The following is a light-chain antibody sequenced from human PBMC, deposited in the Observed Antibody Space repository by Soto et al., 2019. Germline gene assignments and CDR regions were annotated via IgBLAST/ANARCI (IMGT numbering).Light chain of an antibody. V-gene: IGKV3-11*01. CDR2: DAS. Sequence: EIVLTQSPATLSLSPGERATLSCRASQSVSSYLAWYQQKPGQAPRLLIYDASNRATGIPVRFSGSGSGTDFTLTISRLEPEDFALYYCQQYGNSAPITFGQGTRLEIK. CDR1: QSVSSY. CDR3: QQYGNSAPIT. J-gene: IGKJ5*01.